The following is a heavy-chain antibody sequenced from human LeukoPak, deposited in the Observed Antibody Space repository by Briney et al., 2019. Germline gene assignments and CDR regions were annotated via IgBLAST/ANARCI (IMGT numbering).Heavy chain of an antibody. V-gene: IGHV3-23*01. J-gene: IGHJ4*02. D-gene: IGHD2-15*01. Sequence: PGGSLRLSCAASGFTFSSYGMSWVRQAPGKGLEWVSAISGSGGSTYYADSVKGRFTISRDNSKNTLYLQMNSLRAEDTAVYYCAKSGGSDIVVVVAATRSGGFDYWGQGTLVTVSS. CDR2: ISGSGGST. CDR3: AKSGGSDIVVVVAATRSGGFDY. CDR1: GFTFSSYG.